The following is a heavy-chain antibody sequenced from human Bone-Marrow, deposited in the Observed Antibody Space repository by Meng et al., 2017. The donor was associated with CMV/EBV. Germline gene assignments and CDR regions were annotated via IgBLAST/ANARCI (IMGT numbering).Heavy chain of an antibody. CDR2: INPSGCST. D-gene: IGHD3-16*01. J-gene: IGHJ3*02. CDR3: AKGSGGTHAFDI. V-gene: IGHV1-46*01. CDR1: GYTFTSYY. Sequence: ASVKVSCKASGYTFTSYYMHWVRQDPGQGLEWMGIINPSGCSTSYAQKFQGRVTITADKSASTAYMDLCSLRSEDTAVYYSAKGSGGTHAFDIWGQGTMVTVSS.